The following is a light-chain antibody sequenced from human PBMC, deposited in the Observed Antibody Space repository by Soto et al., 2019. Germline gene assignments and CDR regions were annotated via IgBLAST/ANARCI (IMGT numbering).Light chain of an antibody. CDR1: QSVGSRS. J-gene: IGKJ1*01. CDR3: QQYGRSPT. Sequence: EIVLTQSPGTLSLSPGKRATLSCRASQSVGSRSLAWYQQKPGQAPRVLLYGTSERATGIPDRFSGSGSGTEFTLTISRLEPEDFAVYFCQQYGRSPTFGQGTKVDIK. V-gene: IGKV3-20*01. CDR2: GTS.